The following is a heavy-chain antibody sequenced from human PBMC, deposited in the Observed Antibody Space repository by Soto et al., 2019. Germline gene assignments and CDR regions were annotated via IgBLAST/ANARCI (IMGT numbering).Heavy chain of an antibody. D-gene: IGHD2-21*02. CDR1: GFTFSRYS. CDR2: IGTRSDI. J-gene: IGHJ6*02. CDR3: AREETAWPLAYGLDV. V-gene: IGHV3-21*01. Sequence: GGSLRLSCAASGFTFSRYSMNWVRQAPGKGLEWVSSIGTRSDIYYAESVKGRFTISRDNAKNSLSLEMDSLRVEDMGVYYCAREETAWPLAYGLDVWGQGTTVTVSS.